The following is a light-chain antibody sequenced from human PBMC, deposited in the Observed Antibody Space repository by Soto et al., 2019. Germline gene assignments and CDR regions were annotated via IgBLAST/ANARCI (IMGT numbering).Light chain of an antibody. CDR2: GAS. Sequence: EIVLTQSPGPLSLSPGEGVTVSCRASQSIASTHLAWYQHKPGQAPRLLLFGASSRATGIPDRFSGSGSGTDLTLTISRRETEDFAVYYCHQYDRPPFTFGQGTRLEI. V-gene: IGKV3-20*01. CDR1: QSIASTH. CDR3: HQYDRPPFT. J-gene: IGKJ5*01.